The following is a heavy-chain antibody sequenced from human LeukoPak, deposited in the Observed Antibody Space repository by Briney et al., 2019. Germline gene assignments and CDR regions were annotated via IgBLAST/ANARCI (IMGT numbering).Heavy chain of an antibody. D-gene: IGHD3-22*01. CDR3: AHSYEIDSSGYHRPPAF. V-gene: IGHV3-53*05. CDR2: FYSGGHTFHRDGTT. J-gene: IGHJ4*02. CDR1: GFIVSANY. Sequence: PGGSLRLSCAASGFIVSANYMSWVRQAPGKGMEWVSVFYSGGHTFHRDGTTYYADSVKGRFTISGDKSANTVYLQMNRLRLDDTAAPYCAHSYEIDSSGYHRPPAFWGQGTLVTVSS.